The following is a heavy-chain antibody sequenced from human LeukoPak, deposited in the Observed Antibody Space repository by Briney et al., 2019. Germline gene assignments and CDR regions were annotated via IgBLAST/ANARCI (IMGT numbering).Heavy chain of an antibody. D-gene: IGHD3-3*01. CDR1: GFTFSSYA. V-gene: IGHV3-23*01. Sequence: PGGSLRLSCAASGFTFSSYAMSWFGRPPGKGREWFSAISGSGGSTYYADSVKGRFTISRDNSKNTLYLQMNSLRAEDTAVYYCAKDQDAPGYYDFWSGYLFDYWGQGTLVTVSS. J-gene: IGHJ4*01. CDR2: ISGSGGST. CDR3: AKDQDAPGYYDFWSGYLFDY.